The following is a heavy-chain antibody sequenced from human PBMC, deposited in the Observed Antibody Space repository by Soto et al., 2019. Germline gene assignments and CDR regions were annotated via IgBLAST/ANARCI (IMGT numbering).Heavy chain of an antibody. CDR3: ARDARVVPAAMGVGGYYYYGMDV. CDR2: IYYSGST. Sequence: QVQLQESGPGLVKPSQTLSLTCTVSGGSISSGGYYWSWIRQHPGKGLEWIGYIYYSGSTYYNPSLQSRVTISVDTSKNQFSLKLSSVTAADTAVYYCARDARVVPAAMGVGGYYYYGMDVWGQGTTVTVSS. J-gene: IGHJ6*02. D-gene: IGHD2-2*01. CDR1: GGSISSGGYY. V-gene: IGHV4-31*03.